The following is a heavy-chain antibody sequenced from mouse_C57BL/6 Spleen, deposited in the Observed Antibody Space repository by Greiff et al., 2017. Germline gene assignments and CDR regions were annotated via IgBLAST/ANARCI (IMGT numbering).Heavy chain of an antibody. D-gene: IGHD2-4*01. Sequence: QVQLQQPGAELVMPGASVKLSCKASGYTFTSYWMHWVKQRPGQGLEWIGEIDPSDSYTNYNQKFKGKSTLTVDKSSSTAYMQLSIPTSEDSAFYYCARSDDYPYAMDYWGQGTSVTVSS. CDR3: ARSDDYPYAMDY. J-gene: IGHJ4*01. CDR2: IDPSDSYT. CDR1: GYTFTSYW. V-gene: IGHV1-69*01.